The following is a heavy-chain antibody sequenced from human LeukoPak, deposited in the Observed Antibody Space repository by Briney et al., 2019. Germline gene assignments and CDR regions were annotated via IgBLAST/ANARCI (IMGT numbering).Heavy chain of an antibody. CDR2: IKQDGSDK. Sequence: GGSLRLSCAASAFTFSNYWMSWVRQAPGKGLEWVANIKQDGSDKYYVDSVRGRFTISRDNANNSLYLQMNSLRPEDTAVYYCAKDGTMSLYGLDYWGQGTLVTVSS. V-gene: IGHV3-7*01. CDR1: AFTFSNYW. CDR3: AKDGTMSLYGLDY. J-gene: IGHJ4*02. D-gene: IGHD3-10*02.